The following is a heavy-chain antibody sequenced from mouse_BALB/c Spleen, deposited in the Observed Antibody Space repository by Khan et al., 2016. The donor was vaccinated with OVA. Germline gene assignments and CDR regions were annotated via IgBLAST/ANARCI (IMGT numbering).Heavy chain of an antibody. CDR2: INPSNGYT. CDR1: GYTFTSYT. CDR3: VRDGAYHRNDGWFAY. V-gene: IGHV1-4*01. Sequence: QVQLQQSGAELARPGASVKMSCKASGYTFTSYTIHWIKNRPGQGLEWIGYINPSNGYTNYNQKFKDKAPLTTDKSSTTAYLQLSSLTSDDSAVYNCVRDGAYHRNDGWFAYWGQGTLVTVSA. J-gene: IGHJ3*01. D-gene: IGHD2-14*01.